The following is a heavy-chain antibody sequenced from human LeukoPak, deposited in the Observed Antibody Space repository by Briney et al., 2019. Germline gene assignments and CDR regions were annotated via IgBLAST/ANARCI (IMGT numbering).Heavy chain of an antibody. CDR2: ISAYNGNT. CDR1: GYTFTSYG. V-gene: IGHV1-18*01. CDR3: ARMISGTYSTAFDY. J-gene: IGHJ4*02. D-gene: IGHD1-26*01. Sequence: ASVKVSCKASGYTFTSYGISWVRQAPGQGLEWMGWISAYNGNTHYAQKLQGRVTMTTDTSTSTAYMELRSLSSVTAADTAVYYCARMISGTYSTAFDYWGQGTLVTVSS.